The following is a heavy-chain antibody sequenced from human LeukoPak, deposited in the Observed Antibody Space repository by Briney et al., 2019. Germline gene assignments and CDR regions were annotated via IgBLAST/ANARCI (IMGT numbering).Heavy chain of an antibody. V-gene: IGHV3-30*02. CDR3: AKDSYYDYVWGSYRPRGAFDI. Sequence: GGSLRLSCAASGFTFSSYGMHWVRQAPGKGLEWVAFIWYDGSNKYYADSVKGRFTISRDNSKNTLYLQMNSLRAEDTAVYYCAKDSYYDYVWGSYRPRGAFDIWGQGTMVTVSS. CDR2: IWYDGSNK. J-gene: IGHJ3*02. D-gene: IGHD3-16*02. CDR1: GFTFSSYG.